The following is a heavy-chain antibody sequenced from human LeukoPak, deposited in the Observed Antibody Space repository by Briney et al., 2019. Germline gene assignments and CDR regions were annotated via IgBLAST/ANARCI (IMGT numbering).Heavy chain of an antibody. J-gene: IGHJ4*02. CDR2: IYYSGST. CDR3: ARGQLWFDY. V-gene: IGHV4-59*01. Sequence: TLSLTCTVSGGSISSYYWSWIRQPPGKGLEWIGYIYYSGSTNYNPSLKSRVTISVDTSKNQFPLKLSSVTAADTAVYYCARGQLWFDYWGQGTLVTVSS. CDR1: GGSISSYY. D-gene: IGHD5-18*01.